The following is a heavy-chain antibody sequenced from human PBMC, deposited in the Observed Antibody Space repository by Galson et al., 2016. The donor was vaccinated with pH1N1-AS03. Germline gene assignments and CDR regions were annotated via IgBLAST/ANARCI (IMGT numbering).Heavy chain of an antibody. CDR1: EGTCSNFG. Sequence: SCKASEGTCSNFGISWVRQAPGHGLEWMGGFIHNFGPANVAQKVKGRVTITADNLELISLRSDDTAVYYCARDNYYDTGAFYGHFDFWGQGTLLVVSS. CDR3: ARDNYYDTGAFYGHFDF. CDR2: FIHNFGPA. V-gene: IGHV1-69*06. J-gene: IGHJ4*02. D-gene: IGHD3-22*01.